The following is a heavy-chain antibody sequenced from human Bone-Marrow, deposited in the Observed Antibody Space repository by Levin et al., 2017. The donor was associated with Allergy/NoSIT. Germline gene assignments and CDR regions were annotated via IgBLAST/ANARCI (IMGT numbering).Heavy chain of an antibody. CDR3: VRYQYYAMDV. V-gene: IGHV3-23*01. J-gene: IGHJ6*02. D-gene: IGHD2-2*01. Sequence: GGSLRLSCEDSGFTFKNHATGWVRQAPGKGLEWVSIITGNDGSTFYAASVKGRFTISRDTAKNSLYLQMNCLRAADTAMYYCVRYQYYAMDVWGQGTTVTVSS. CDR1: GFTFKNHA. CDR2: ITGNDGST.